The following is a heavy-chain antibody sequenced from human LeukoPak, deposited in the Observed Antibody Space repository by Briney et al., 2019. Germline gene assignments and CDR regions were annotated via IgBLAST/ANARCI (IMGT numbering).Heavy chain of an antibody. CDR1: GGSFSGYY. D-gene: IGHD6-13*01. Sequence: SEALSLTCAVYGGSFSGYYWSWIRQPPGKGLEWIGYIYYSGSTYYNPSLKSRVTISVDTPKNQFSLKLSSVTAADTAVYYCARELAAGPYYFDYWGQGTLVTVSS. J-gene: IGHJ4*02. V-gene: IGHV4-30-4*08. CDR2: IYYSGST. CDR3: ARELAAGPYYFDY.